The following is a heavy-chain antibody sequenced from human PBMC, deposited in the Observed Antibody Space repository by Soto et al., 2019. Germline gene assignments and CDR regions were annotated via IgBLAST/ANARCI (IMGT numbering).Heavy chain of an antibody. V-gene: IGHV5-51*01. CDR3: ARLRIPGSIYFDS. CDR2: IHPSGSDT. Sequence: GESLKISCEVSGYNFTTYWLGWVRQMPGKGLEWMGNIHPSGSDTSYRPSFQGQVTFSVAKSITTAYLQWSTLKASDTALYLCARLRIPGSIYFDSWGQGTLVTVSS. CDR1: GYNFTTYW. D-gene: IGHD6-6*01. J-gene: IGHJ4*02.